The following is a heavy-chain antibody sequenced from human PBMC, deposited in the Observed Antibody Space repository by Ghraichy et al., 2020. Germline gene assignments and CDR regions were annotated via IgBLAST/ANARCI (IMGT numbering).Heavy chain of an antibody. CDR3: ARDLQDGPDY. CDR1: GFTFSNYA. D-gene: IGHD5-24*01. V-gene: IGHV3-33*01. J-gene: IGHJ4*02. Sequence: GSLRLSCAASGFTFSNYAMHWVRQAPGKGLEWVAIIWYDGSHKYYADSVQGRFTISRDDSQNTLYLQMNSLRAEDTALYYCARDLQDGPDYWGQGTLVTVSS. CDR2: IWYDGSHK.